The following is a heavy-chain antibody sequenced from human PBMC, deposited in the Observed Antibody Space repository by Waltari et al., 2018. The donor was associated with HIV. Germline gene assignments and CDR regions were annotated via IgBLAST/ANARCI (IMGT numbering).Heavy chain of an antibody. D-gene: IGHD4-4*01. V-gene: IGHV1-69*01. Sequence: QVQLVQSGAEVKKPGSSVKVSCKASGGTFSSYAISWVRQAPGQGLEWLGGIIPIFGTATYAQKFQGRVTITSDESTSTAYMELSSLRSEDTAVYYCARDPRRETTVRENWFDPWGQGTLVTVSS. CDR2: IIPIFGTA. J-gene: IGHJ5*02. CDR3: ARDPRRETTVRENWFDP. CDR1: GGTFSSYA.